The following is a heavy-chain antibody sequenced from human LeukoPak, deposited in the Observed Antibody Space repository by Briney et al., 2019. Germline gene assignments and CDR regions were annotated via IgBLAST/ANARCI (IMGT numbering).Heavy chain of an antibody. J-gene: IGHJ5*02. CDR3: AKNIAAASWFDP. Sequence: GGSLRLSCAASGFTFSSYGMHWVRQAPGKGLEWVAVISYDGSNKYYADSVKGRFTISRDNSKNTLYLQMNSLRAEDTAVYYCAKNIAAASWFDPWGQGTLVTVSS. CDR1: GFTFSSYG. V-gene: IGHV3-30-3*02. D-gene: IGHD6-13*01. CDR2: ISYDGSNK.